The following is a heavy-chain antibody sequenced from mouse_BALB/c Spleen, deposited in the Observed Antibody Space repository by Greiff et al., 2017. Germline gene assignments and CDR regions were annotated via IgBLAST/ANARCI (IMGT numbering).Heavy chain of an antibody. CDR3: ARDWDWFAY. J-gene: IGHJ3*01. CDR2: IDPANGTT. Sequence: VHVKQSGAELVKPGASVKLSCTASGFNIKDTYMHWVKQRPEQGLEWIGRIDPANGTTKYDPKFQGKATITADTSSNTAYLQLSSLTSEDTAVYYCARDWDWFAYWGQGTLVTVSA. CDR1: GFNIKDTY. V-gene: IGHV14-3*02. D-gene: IGHD4-1*01.